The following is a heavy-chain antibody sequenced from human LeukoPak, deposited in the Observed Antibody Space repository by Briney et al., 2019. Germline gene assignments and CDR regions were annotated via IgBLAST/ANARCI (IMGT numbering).Heavy chain of an antibody. CDR1: IESFSGYY. D-gene: IGHD2-21*02. Sequence: SETLSLTRAVYIESFSGYYWTWIRQPPGKGLEWIGETTHSGSTNYNPSLKGRVTISVDTSKNQFSLRLSSLIAADTAVYYCARARGDLSLDYWGRGTPVTVSS. J-gene: IGHJ4*02. V-gene: IGHV4-34*01. CDR3: ARARGDLSLDY. CDR2: TTHSGST.